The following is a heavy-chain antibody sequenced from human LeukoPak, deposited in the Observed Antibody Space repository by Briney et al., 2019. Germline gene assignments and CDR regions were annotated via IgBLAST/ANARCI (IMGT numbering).Heavy chain of an antibody. CDR1: GFTFSSYW. J-gene: IGHJ4*02. V-gene: IGHV3-74*01. D-gene: IGHD3-22*01. CDR2: INSDGSST. Sequence: GGSLRLSCAASGFTFSSYWMHWVRQAPGKGLVLVSRINSDGSSTSYADSVKGRFTISRDNAKNTLYLQLNSLRAEDTAVYYCARDSNTYYYDSRIDYWGQGTLVTVSS. CDR3: ARDSNTYYYDSRIDY.